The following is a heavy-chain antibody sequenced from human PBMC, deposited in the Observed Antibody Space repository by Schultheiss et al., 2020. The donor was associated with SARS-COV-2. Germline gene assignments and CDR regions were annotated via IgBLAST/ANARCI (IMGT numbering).Heavy chain of an antibody. CDR3: GRLGEVASEGAT. CDR1: GFTVSSNS. D-gene: IGHD1-26*01. J-gene: IGHJ4*02. CDR2: IYSGGST. V-gene: IGHV3-53*01. Sequence: GGSLRLSCAASGFTVSSNSLTWVRQPPGKGLEWVSFIYSGGSTYYADSVKGRFTVSRDNSRNTLYLQMNSLRAEDTAVYYCGRLGEVASEGATWGQGAQVTVSS.